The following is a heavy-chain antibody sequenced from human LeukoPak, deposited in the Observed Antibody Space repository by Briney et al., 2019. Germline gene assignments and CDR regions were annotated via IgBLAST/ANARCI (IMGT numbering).Heavy chain of an antibody. CDR1: GYTFTSYD. V-gene: IGHV1-8*02. D-gene: IGHD4-17*01. CDR2: MKPHSGNT. CDR3: ARAGDGDYALDL. Sequence: ASVKVSCKASGYTFTSYDINWVRQATGQGLEWMGWMKPHSGNTGYAQKFQGRVTMTRNTSKSTAYMELSSLRSEDTAVYYCARAGDGDYALDLWGRGTLVTVSS. J-gene: IGHJ2*01.